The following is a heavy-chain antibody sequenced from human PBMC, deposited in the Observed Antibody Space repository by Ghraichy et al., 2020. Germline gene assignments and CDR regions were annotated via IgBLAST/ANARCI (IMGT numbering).Heavy chain of an antibody. D-gene: IGHD2-21*01. CDR2: ISYDGSNK. CDR1: GFTFNSYT. Sequence: LSLTCAASGFTFNSYTMHWVRQAPGKGLEWVAVISYDGSNKYYADSVKGRFTISRDNSKNTLYLQMNSLRPEDTAVYYCARVSSRGYSLPANYWGQGTLVTVSS. V-gene: IGHV3-30*04. CDR3: ARVSSRGYSLPANY. J-gene: IGHJ4*02.